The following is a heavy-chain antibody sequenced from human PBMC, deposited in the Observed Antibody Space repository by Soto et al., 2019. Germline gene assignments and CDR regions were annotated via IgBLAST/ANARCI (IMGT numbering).Heavy chain of an antibody. CDR1: GFTFSSYA. Sequence: EVQLLESGGGLVQPGGSLSLSCAASGFTFSSYAMSWVRQAPGKGLEWVSVIRSSGDRTYYADSVKGRFTISRDNSKNTLYMQMNSLGAEDTAVYYCAKQQGPGTPYYYAMDVWGQGTTVTVSS. V-gene: IGHV3-23*01. J-gene: IGHJ6*02. CDR3: AKQQGPGTPYYYAMDV. CDR2: IRSSGDRT. D-gene: IGHD1-1*01.